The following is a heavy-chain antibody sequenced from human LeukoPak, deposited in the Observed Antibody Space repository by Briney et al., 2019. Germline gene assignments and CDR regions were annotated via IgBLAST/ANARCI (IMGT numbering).Heavy chain of an antibody. CDR2: ISGSGGST. J-gene: IGHJ4*02. Sequence: QPGGSLRLSCAASGFTFSSYAMSWVRQAPGKGLEWVSAISGSGGSTYYADSVKGRFTISRDNSKNTLYLQMNSLRAEDTAVYYCAKVGRQWLVGEDYFDYWGQGTLVTVSS. CDR3: AKVGRQWLVGEDYFDY. CDR1: GFTFSSYA. V-gene: IGHV3-23*01. D-gene: IGHD6-19*01.